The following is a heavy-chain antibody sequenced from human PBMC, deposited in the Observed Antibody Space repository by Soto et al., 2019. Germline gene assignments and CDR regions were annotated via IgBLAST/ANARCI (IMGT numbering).Heavy chain of an antibody. J-gene: IGHJ4*02. D-gene: IGHD1-26*01. V-gene: IGHV1-69*06. CDR1: GSTFNNFA. Sequence: QVVLLQSGAEVKEPGSSVSVSCQVSGSTFNNFAFSWVRQAPGHGPEWMGGIVVDSNTAEYSQRFQDRVTITADTSTDTLYMELRSLTFEDTAVYYCARAIKRWEVNYYFDFWGQRTLVTVSS. CDR3: ARAIKRWEVNYYFDF. CDR2: IVVDSNTA.